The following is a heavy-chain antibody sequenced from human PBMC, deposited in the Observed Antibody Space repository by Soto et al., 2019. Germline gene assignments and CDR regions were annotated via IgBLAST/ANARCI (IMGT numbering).Heavy chain of an antibody. V-gene: IGHV4-59*01. D-gene: IGHD1-26*01. CDR3: AKNGGGGSYASWFDP. CDR1: GSSIGYNF. J-gene: IGHJ5*02. Sequence: SETLSLTCTVSGSSIGYNFWTWIRQPPGKGLEWIGFISYSGSTNYNPSLKSRLSMSVDTSKNQFSLKLSSVTAADTAVYYCAKNGGGGSYASWFDPWGQGTLVTVSS. CDR2: ISYSGST.